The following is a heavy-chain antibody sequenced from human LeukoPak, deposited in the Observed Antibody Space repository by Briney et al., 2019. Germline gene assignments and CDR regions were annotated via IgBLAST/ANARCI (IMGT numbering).Heavy chain of an antibody. CDR1: GFTFSSYG. CDR2: IRYDGSNK. V-gene: IGHV3-30*02. CDR3: AKDEGGYDYFPGY. Sequence: PGGSLRLSCAASGFTFSSYGMHWVRQAPGKGLEWVAFIRYDGSNKYYADSVKGRFTISRDNSKNTLYLQMNSLRAEDTAVYYCAKDEGGYDYFPGYWGQGTLVTVSS. D-gene: IGHD5-12*01. J-gene: IGHJ4*02.